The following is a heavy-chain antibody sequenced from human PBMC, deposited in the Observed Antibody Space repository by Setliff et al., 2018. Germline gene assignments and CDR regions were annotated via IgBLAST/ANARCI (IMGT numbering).Heavy chain of an antibody. Sequence: ASVKVSCKASGYTFTDYGVTWVRQAPGQGLEWVGWISPYSGNAYYAPKFQGRITMTTDTSTTTAYMELKSLRSDDTAIYYCSRLVRYCTRTSCQRLSGDDYWGQGALVTVSS. D-gene: IGHD2-2*01. V-gene: IGHV1-18*01. J-gene: IGHJ4*02. CDR2: ISPYSGNA. CDR1: GYTFTDYG. CDR3: SRLVRYCTRTSCQRLSGDDY.